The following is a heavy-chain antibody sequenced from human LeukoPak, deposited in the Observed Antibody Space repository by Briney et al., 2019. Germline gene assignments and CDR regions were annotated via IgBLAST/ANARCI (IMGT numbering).Heavy chain of an antibody. CDR1: GFTFSDYY. Sequence: GGSLGLSCAASGFTFSDYYMSWIRQAPGKGLEWVSYISSSGSTIYYADSVKGRFTISRDNAKNSLYLQMNSLRAEDTAVYYCAKVAISSRFPKYYFDYWGQGTLVTVSS. CDR2: ISSSGSTI. CDR3: AKVAISSRFPKYYFDY. V-gene: IGHV3-11*01. J-gene: IGHJ4*02. D-gene: IGHD2/OR15-2a*01.